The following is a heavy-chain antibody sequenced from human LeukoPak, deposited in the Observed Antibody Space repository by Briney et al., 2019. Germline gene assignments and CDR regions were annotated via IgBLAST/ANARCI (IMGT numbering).Heavy chain of an antibody. J-gene: IGHJ4*02. V-gene: IGHV3-23*01. CDR1: GFTFSSYA. D-gene: IGHD6-13*01. Sequence: GGSLRLSCAASGFTFSSYAMSWVRQAPGKGLEWVSAISGSGDSTYYGDSVKGRFTISRDNSKNTLHLQMNSLRAEDTAVYYCAKTRPLDSSSWSHGDYWGQGTLVTVSS. CDR2: ISGSGDST. CDR3: AKTRPLDSSSWSHGDY.